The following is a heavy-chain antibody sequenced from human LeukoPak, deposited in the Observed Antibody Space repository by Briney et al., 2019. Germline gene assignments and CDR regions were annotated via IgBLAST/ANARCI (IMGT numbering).Heavy chain of an antibody. CDR3: AREAFAGHALGD. V-gene: IGHV3-53*01. D-gene: IGHD3-16*01. CDR2: IYSNGNS. CDR1: GFNVNGNY. Sequence: GGSLRLSCTATGFNVNGNYMTWVRQAPGKGLEWVSVIYSNGNSYYADSVQGRFTVSRDNSKNTINLQMNRLRAEDTAVYYCAREAFAGHALGDWGQGTLVTVSS. J-gene: IGHJ4*02.